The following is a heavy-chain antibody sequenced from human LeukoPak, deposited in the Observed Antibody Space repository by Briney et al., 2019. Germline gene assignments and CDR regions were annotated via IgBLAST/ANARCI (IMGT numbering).Heavy chain of an antibody. V-gene: IGHV3-23*01. J-gene: IGHJ4*02. CDR2: ISASGVYT. CDR1: GFTFTTYA. D-gene: IGHD2-21*02. CDR3: AKVFSDCEIFDY. Sequence: PGGSLRLSCAASGFTFTTYAMSWVRQAPGKGLEWVSGISASGVYTYYADSVKGRFTISRDDSRNTLYLQMNSLRAEDTAVYYCAKVFSDCEIFDYWGQGTLVTVSS.